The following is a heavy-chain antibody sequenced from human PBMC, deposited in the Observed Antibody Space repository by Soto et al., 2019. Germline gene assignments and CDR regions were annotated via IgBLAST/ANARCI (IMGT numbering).Heavy chain of an antibody. CDR1: GCTFSSYT. CDR3: VKSRGGNNFHFFD. Sequence: PGGSLRLSCSASGCTFSSYTMHWVRQAPGKGLDYVSGIRGNGDSPFYADSVKGRFTISSDNSKNALYLLMSSLSADDTAVYYCVKSRGGNNFHFFDWGQGALVTVSS. CDR2: IRGNGDSP. J-gene: IGHJ4*02. V-gene: IGHV3-64D*06. D-gene: IGHD5-12*01.